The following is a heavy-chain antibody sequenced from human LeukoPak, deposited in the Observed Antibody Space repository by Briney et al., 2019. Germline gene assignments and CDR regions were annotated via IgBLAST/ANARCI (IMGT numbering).Heavy chain of an antibody. CDR1: GFTFSSYG. J-gene: IGHJ4*02. CDR2: IWNDGSHE. Sequence: GGSLRLSCAASGFTFSSYGMHWVRQAPGKGLEWVAVIWNDGSHEYYADSEKGRFTISRDNSRNTVYLQMNSLRAEDTAVYYCAKDATKYGDSHFDCWGQGTLVTVSS. V-gene: IGHV3-33*06. CDR3: AKDATKYGDSHFDC. D-gene: IGHD4-17*01.